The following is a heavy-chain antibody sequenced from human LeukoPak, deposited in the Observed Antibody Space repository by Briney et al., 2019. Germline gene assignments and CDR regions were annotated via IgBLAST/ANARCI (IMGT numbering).Heavy chain of an antibody. CDR3: ATDLG. CDR2: VNHDGRGT. J-gene: IGHJ4*02. V-gene: IGHV3-74*01. Sequence: PGGSLRLSCAASGFTFTSYWMHWVRQAPGKGLVWVSSVNHDGRGTAYADSVTGRFTISRDNAKNTVYLQMNSLRAEDTAVYYCATDLGWGQGALVTVSS. D-gene: IGHD4-17*01. CDR1: GFTFTSYW.